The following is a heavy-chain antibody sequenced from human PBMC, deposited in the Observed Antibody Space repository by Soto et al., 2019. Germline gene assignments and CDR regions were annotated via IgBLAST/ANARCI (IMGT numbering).Heavy chain of an antibody. V-gene: IGHV3-48*02. CDR3: ARFFGSGFDY. CDR1: GFTFSTDS. CDR2: ISTSGATR. J-gene: IGHJ4*02. D-gene: IGHD3-3*01. Sequence: EVQLVESGGGLVQPGGSLRLSCVASGFTFSTDSMNWVRQAPGKGLEWVAHISTSGATRYYADSVKGLFTISRDNAKTSLYLRMDSLRNEDTAVYYCARFFGSGFDYWGQGTLVTVSS.